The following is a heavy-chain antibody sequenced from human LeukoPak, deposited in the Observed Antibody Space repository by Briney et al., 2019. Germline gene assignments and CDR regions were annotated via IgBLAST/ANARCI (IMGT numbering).Heavy chain of an antibody. V-gene: IGHV1-8*03. CDR2: MNPNSGNT. Sequence: ASVKVSCKASGYTFTSYDINWVRQATGQGLEWMGWMNPNSGNTGYAQKFQGRVTITRNTSISTAYMELSSLRSEDTAVYYCARVRITMVRGVITHYYYYMDVWGKGTTVTVSS. CDR1: GYTFTSYD. J-gene: IGHJ6*03. D-gene: IGHD3-10*01. CDR3: ARVRITMVRGVITHYYYYMDV.